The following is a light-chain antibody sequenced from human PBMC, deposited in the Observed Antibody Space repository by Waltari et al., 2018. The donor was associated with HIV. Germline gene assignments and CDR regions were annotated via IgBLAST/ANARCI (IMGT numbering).Light chain of an antibody. CDR1: RSNIGSNS. V-gene: IGLV1-44*01. CDR2: SNE. CDR3: SAWDDNLNAL. Sequence: QSVLIQPPSASGTPGQRVTISCSGRRSNIGSNSVNWYQQFPGTAPKLLIYSNERRPSGVPDRFSGSKSGTSASRVINGLQPEDEADYYCSAWDDNLNALFGGGTKLTVL. J-gene: IGLJ2*01.